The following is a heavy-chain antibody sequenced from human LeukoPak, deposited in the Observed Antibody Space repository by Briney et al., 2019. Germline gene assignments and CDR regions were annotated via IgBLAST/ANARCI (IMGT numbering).Heavy chain of an antibody. D-gene: IGHD6-19*01. J-gene: IGHJ4*02. V-gene: IGHV1-2*02. CDR1: GYTFTGYC. Sequence: ASVKVSCKASGYTFTGYCMHWVRQAPGQGLEWMGWINPKSAGTNYAQKFQGRVTMTRDTSISTTYMELSRLRSDDTAVYYCARDLGISGWYAPPLGYFDYRGQGTLVTVSS. CDR2: INPKSAGT. CDR3: ARDLGISGWYAPPLGYFDY.